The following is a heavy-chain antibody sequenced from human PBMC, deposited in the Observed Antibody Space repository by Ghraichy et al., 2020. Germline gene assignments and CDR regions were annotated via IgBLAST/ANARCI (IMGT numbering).Heavy chain of an antibody. CDR2: NYSGGST. Sequence: GGSLRLSCAASGFTVSSNYMSWVRQAPGKGLEWVSVNYSGGSTYYADSVKGRFTISRDNSKNTLYLQMNSLRAEDTAVYYCAREAGYSSGWYWYFDLWGRGTLVTVSS. V-gene: IGHV3-53*01. D-gene: IGHD6-19*01. CDR3: AREAGYSSGWYWYFDL. J-gene: IGHJ2*01. CDR1: GFTVSSNY.